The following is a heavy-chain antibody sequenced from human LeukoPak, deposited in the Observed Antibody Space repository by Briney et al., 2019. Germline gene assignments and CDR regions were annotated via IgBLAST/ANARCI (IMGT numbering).Heavy chain of an antibody. Sequence: GGSLRLSCAGSGFTFSSYEMNWVRQAPGKGLEWISYSSSGGSSRYYGDSVKGRFTISRDNAKNLLYLQMNSLRAEDTAVYYCARGKFDQYVWGSPAAPFDYWGQGTLVTVSS. J-gene: IGHJ4*02. CDR3: ARGKFDQYVWGSPAAPFDY. V-gene: IGHV3-48*03. CDR2: SSSGGSSR. D-gene: IGHD3-16*01. CDR1: GFTFSSYE.